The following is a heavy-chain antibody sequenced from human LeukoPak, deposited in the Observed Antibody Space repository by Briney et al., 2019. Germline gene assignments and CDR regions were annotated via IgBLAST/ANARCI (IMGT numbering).Heavy chain of an antibody. V-gene: IGHV4-59*01. Sequence: PSETLSLTCTVSGGSISSYYWSWIRQPPGKGLEWIGYIYYSGSTNYNPSLRSRVTISVDTSKNQFSLKLSSVTAADTAVYYCARPSRYSSGWPVFDYWGQGTLVTVSS. CDR3: ARPSRYSSGWPVFDY. CDR1: GGSISSYY. CDR2: IYYSGST. J-gene: IGHJ4*02. D-gene: IGHD6-19*01.